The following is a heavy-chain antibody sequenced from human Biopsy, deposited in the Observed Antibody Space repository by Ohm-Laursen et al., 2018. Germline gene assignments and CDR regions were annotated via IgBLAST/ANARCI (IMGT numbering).Heavy chain of an antibody. CDR1: GGSISGSS. D-gene: IGHD3-16*01. Sequence: GTLSLTCTVSGGSISGSSWSWIRQAPGRGLEWVGYISYSGSTSNNPSLKSRITISVDTSKNQFSLKLRSVTAADTAVYYCARAVDYYDPYYYYGLDVWGQGTTVTVSS. CDR2: ISYSGST. J-gene: IGHJ6*02. V-gene: IGHV4-59*12. CDR3: ARAVDYYDPYYYYGLDV.